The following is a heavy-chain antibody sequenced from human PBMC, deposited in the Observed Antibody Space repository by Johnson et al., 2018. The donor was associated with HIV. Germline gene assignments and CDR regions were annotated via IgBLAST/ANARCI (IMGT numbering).Heavy chain of an antibody. J-gene: IGHJ3*01. Sequence: VQLVESGGGLVQPGRSLRLSCAGSGFTFDDYAMHWVRQAPGKGLEWVSGISWNSGTIGYADSVKGRFAISRDNSRNTLYLQMSSLRAEDTAVYYCARNRPVSFGYRGAFDFWGQGTMVTVSS. V-gene: IGHV3-9*01. CDR3: ARNRPVSFGYRGAFDF. CDR2: ISWNSGTI. CDR1: GFTFDDYA. D-gene: IGHD5-18*01.